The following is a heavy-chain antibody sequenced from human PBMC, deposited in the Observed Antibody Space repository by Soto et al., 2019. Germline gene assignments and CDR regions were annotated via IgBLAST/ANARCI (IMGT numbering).Heavy chain of an antibody. Sequence: PSETLSLTCAVYGGSFSGYYWSWIRQPPGKGLEWIGEINHSGSTNYNPSLKSRVTISVDTSKNQLSLKLSTVTAADTVFFYCAIGAVQITMVRLGPKKYNWFDPWGQGTLVTVSS. J-gene: IGHJ5*02. CDR1: GGSFSGYY. V-gene: IGHV4-34*01. D-gene: IGHD3-10*01. CDR2: INHSGST. CDR3: AIGAVQITMVRLGPKKYNWFDP.